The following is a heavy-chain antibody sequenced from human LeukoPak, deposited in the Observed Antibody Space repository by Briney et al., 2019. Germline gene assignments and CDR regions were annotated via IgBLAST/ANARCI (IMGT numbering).Heavy chain of an antibody. V-gene: IGHV3-48*01. CDR1: GFTFSTYS. CDR3: ATPFDY. Sequence: PGGSLRLSCAASGFTFSTYSMNGVRQAPGKGLEWVSYISSGSNTIYYADSMKGRSTISRDNAKNSLYLQMNSLRAEDTAVYYCATPFDYWGQGTLVTVSS. J-gene: IGHJ4*02. CDR2: ISSGSNTI.